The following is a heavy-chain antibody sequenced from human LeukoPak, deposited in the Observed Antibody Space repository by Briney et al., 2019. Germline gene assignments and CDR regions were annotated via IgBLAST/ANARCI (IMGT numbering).Heavy chain of an antibody. Sequence: GASVKVSCKASGGTFSSYAISWVRQAPGQGLERMGRIIPILGIANYAQKFQGRVTITADKSTSTAYMELSSLRSEDTAVYYCARDNWIGAVSDNWGQGTLVTVSS. J-gene: IGHJ4*02. CDR3: ARDNWIGAVSDN. V-gene: IGHV1-69*04. CDR1: GGTFSSYA. D-gene: IGHD3-3*01. CDR2: IIPILGIA.